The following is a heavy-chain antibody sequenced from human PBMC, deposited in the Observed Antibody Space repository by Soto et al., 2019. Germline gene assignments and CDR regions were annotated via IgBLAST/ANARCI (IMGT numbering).Heavy chain of an antibody. Sequence: EVQLLESGGGLVQPGGSLRLSCAASGFTFSNYAVTWVRQAPGKGLEWVSTISGSGGSTYYADSVKGRFTISRDNSKNTLDLQMNSLRAEDTAVYYCAKDQDSSWYERVYWSQGPQGTVSP. CDR2: ISGSGGST. CDR3: AKDQDSSWYERVY. CDR1: GFTFSNYA. V-gene: IGHV3-23*01. D-gene: IGHD6-13*01. J-gene: IGHJ4*02.